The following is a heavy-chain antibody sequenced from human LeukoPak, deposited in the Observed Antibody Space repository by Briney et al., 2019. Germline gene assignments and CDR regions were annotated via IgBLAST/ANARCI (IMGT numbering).Heavy chain of an antibody. D-gene: IGHD3-10*01. CDR3: ARFYVVRGVIRHGFDY. Sequence: SETLSLTCAVYGGSFSGYYWSWIRQPPGKGLEWIGEINHSGSTNYNPSLKSRVTISVDTSKNQFSLKLSSVTAADTAVYYCARFYVVRGVIRHGFDYWGQGALVTVSS. CDR2: INHSGST. CDR1: GGSFSGYY. J-gene: IGHJ4*02. V-gene: IGHV4-34*01.